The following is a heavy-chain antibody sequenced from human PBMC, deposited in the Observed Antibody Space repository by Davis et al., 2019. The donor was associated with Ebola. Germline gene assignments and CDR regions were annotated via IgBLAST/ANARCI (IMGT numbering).Heavy chain of an antibody. CDR2: IRYDGTDK. CDR3: AKEDYSSSSRSDHSYFFGMDV. CDR1: QFTIEDFA. V-gene: IGHV3-30*02. J-gene: IGHJ6*02. Sequence: PGGSLRLSCTTSQFTIEDFAMHWVRQAPGKGLEWVSFIRYDGTDKYNADSVKGRFTISRDNSKNTLYLQMNNLRVEDTAVYYCAKEDYSSSSRSDHSYFFGMDVWGQGTTVSVSS. D-gene: IGHD6-6*01.